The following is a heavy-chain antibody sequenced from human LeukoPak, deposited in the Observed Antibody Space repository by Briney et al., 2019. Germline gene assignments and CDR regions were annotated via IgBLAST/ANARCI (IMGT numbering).Heavy chain of an antibody. Sequence: RGSLRLSCAASGFSFSNYWMTWVRQTPRKGLEWVANIKQDGSEKYYVDSVKGRLTLSRDNAKNSVYLQMNSLRVEGTSVYYCARERSGIHWGQGTLVTVSS. D-gene: IGHD2-15*01. V-gene: IGHV3-7*04. CDR2: IKQDGSEK. CDR3: ARERSGIH. J-gene: IGHJ4*02. CDR1: GFSFSNYW.